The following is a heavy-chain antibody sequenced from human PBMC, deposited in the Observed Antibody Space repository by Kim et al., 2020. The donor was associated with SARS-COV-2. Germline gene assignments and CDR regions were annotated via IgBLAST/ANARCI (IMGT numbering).Heavy chain of an antibody. J-gene: IGHJ4*02. CDR3: AKLAEPYLAFFDY. Sequence: YADSGKGRFTSSRDNSKNTLYLQMNSLRAEDTAVYYCAKLAEPYLAFFDYWGQGTLVTVSS. V-gene: IGHV3-23*01.